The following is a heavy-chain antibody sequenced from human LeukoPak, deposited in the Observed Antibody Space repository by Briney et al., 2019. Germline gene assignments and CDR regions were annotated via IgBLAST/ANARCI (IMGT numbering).Heavy chain of an antibody. V-gene: IGHV3-48*01. D-gene: IGHD6-19*01. CDR1: GLTVSSNY. Sequence: TGGSLRLSCAASGLTVSSNYMNWVRQAPGKGLEWVSYISSSGSTIYYADSVKGRFTISRDSSKNTVYLQMNSMRVEDTAVYYCASLAGDIWGQGTMVTVSS. J-gene: IGHJ3*02. CDR2: ISSSGSTI. CDR3: ASLAGDI.